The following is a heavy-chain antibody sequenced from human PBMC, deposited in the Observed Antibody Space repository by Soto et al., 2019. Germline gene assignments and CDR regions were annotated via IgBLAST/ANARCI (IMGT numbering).Heavy chain of an antibody. CDR2: ISYDGSNK. CDR1: GFTFSSYA. CDR3: ARDRRGYSGYDSY. D-gene: IGHD5-12*01. Sequence: GGSLRLSCAASGFTFSSYAMHWVRQAPGKGLEWVAVISYDGSNKYYADSVKGRFTISRDNSKNTLYLQMNSLRAEDTAVYYCARDRRGYSGYDSYWGQGTLVTVSS. J-gene: IGHJ4*02. V-gene: IGHV3-30-3*01.